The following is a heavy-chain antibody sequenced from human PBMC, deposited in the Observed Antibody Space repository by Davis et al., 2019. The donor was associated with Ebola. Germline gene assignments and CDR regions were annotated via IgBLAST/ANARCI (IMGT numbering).Heavy chain of an antibody. CDR1: GFTFDDYA. V-gene: IGHV3-9*01. CDR3: ARADLRYSLDY. CDR2: ISWNSGSI. J-gene: IGHJ4*02. Sequence: SLKISCAASGFTFDDYAMHWVRQAPGKGLEWVSGISWNSGSIGYADSVKGRFTISRENAKNSLYLQMNSLRAGDTAVYYCARADLRYSLDYWGQGTLVTVSS. D-gene: IGHD1-1*01.